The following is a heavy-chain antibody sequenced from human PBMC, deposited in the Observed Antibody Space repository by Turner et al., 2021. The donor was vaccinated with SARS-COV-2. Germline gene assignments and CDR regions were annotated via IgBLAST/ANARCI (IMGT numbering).Heavy chain of an antibody. Sequence: QLQLQEPGPGLLKPSETLSLPCTVSGGSISSSSYYWGWIRQPPGKGLEWIGSIYYSGSTYYNPSLKSRVTISVDTSKNQVSLKLSSVTAADTAVYYCARETADSGSYQDWYFDLWGRGTLVTVSS. CDR1: GGSISSSSYY. D-gene: IGHD1-26*01. CDR3: ARETADSGSYQDWYFDL. V-gene: IGHV4-39*02. CDR2: IYYSGST. J-gene: IGHJ2*01.